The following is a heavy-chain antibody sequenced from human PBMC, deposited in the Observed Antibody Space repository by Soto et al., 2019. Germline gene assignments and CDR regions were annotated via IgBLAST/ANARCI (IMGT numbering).Heavy chain of an antibody. J-gene: IGHJ6*02. V-gene: IGHV3-15*01. Sequence: XVCLTLSCAASGFTFSNACKSWVRQAPGKGLEWVGRIKSKTDGWTTDYAAPVKGRFTISRDDSKNTLYLQMNSLKTEDTAVYYCTTDIMVVPPGYYGMDVWGQGTTVTVPS. CDR3: TTDIMVVPPGYYGMDV. CDR2: IKSKTDGWTT. CDR1: GFTFSNAC. D-gene: IGHD2-15*01.